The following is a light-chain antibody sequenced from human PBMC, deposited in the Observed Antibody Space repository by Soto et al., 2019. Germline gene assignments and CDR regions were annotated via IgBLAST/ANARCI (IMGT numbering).Light chain of an antibody. CDR3: TSYTSSSTPYV. Sequence: QSALTQPASVSGSPGQSIIISCAGTSSDVGGYTYVSWYQQHPGKAPKLMIYDVSNRPSGVSNRFSGSKSGNTASLTISGLQAEDEADYYCTSYTSSSTPYVFGGGTKLTVL. CDR2: DVS. CDR1: SSDVGGYTY. J-gene: IGLJ1*01. V-gene: IGLV2-14*01.